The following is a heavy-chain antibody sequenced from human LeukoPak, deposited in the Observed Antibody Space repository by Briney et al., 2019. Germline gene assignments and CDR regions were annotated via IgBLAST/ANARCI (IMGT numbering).Heavy chain of an antibody. CDR1: GYTFTSYD. V-gene: IGHV1-8*01. J-gene: IGHJ5*02. CDR3: ARGGGCSSTSCYTEFDP. Sequence: GASVKVSCKASGYTFTSYDINWVRQATGQGLEWMGWMNPNSGNTGYAQKFQGRVTMTRNTSISTAYRELSRLSSEHTAVYYCARGGGCSSTSCYTEFDPWGQGTLVTVSS. CDR2: MNPNSGNT. D-gene: IGHD2-2*02.